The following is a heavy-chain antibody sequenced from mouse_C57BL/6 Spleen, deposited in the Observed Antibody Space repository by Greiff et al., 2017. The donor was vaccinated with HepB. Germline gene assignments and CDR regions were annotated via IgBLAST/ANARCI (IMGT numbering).Heavy chain of an antibody. CDR3: ARRLLGYFDV. D-gene: IGHD2-10*01. J-gene: IGHJ1*03. Sequence: EVQLVESGGGLVKPGGSLKLSCAASGFTFSSYTMSWVRQTPEKRLEWVATISGGGGNTYYPDSVKGRFTISRDNAKNTLYLQMSSLRSEDTALYYCARRLLGYFDVWGTGTTVTVSS. V-gene: IGHV5-9*01. CDR1: GFTFSSYT. CDR2: ISGGGGNT.